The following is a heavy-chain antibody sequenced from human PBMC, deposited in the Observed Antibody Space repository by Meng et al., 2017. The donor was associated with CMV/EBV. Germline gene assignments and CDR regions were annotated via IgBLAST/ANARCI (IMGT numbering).Heavy chain of an antibody. Sequence: ESLKISCAASGFTLSSYAMSWVRRSPGKGLEWVSVIYGGLSTTYYADSVKGRFTISRDDSKNTLYLQMNSLRVEDTAVYYCAKDRSSGYYYFDYWGQGTLVTVSS. CDR1: GFTLSSYA. V-gene: IGHV3-23*03. D-gene: IGHD6-19*01. CDR3: AKDRSSGYYYFDY. CDR2: IYGGLSTT. J-gene: IGHJ4*02.